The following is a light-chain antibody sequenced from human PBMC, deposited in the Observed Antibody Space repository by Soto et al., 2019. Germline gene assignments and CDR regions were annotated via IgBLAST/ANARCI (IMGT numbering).Light chain of an antibody. J-gene: IGLJ3*02. V-gene: IGLV2-11*01. CDR1: SGDVGAYDR. CDR3: CSHAGGSSWV. CDR2: DVT. Sequence: QSALTQPRSVSGSPGQSVTISCTGTSGDVGAYDRVSWYQHHPTKAPKLIIYDVTNRPSGVPYRCSGSKSGSTASLTISGLQAEDEADYYCCSHAGGSSWVFGGGTKVTVL.